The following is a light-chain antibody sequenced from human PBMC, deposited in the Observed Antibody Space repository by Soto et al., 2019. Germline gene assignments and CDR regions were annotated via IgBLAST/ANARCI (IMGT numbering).Light chain of an antibody. J-gene: IGKJ5*01. CDR1: QSVNNN. Sequence: EIVMTQSPATLSVSPGDRATVPCRASQSVNNNLAWYQQKPGQAPSLLIYGASTRATGIPARFSGSGYGTEFTLTISSLQSEDFAVYYCQQYNNWPRTFGQGTRLEIK. CDR2: GAS. CDR3: QQYNNWPRT. V-gene: IGKV3-15*01.